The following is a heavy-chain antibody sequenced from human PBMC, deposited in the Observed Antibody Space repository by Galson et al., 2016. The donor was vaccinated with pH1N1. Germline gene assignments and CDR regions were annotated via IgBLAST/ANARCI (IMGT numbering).Heavy chain of an antibody. CDR2: VSWDGGST. V-gene: IGHV3-43*01. D-gene: IGHD3-16*01. Sequence: RQTPGKGLEWVSLVSWDGGSTYYADYVKGRFTVSRDNSKNSLYLQMNSLRSEDTALYYCAKEIQRGSYGMDVWGRGTTVTVSS. J-gene: IGHJ6*02. CDR3: AKEIQRGSYGMDV.